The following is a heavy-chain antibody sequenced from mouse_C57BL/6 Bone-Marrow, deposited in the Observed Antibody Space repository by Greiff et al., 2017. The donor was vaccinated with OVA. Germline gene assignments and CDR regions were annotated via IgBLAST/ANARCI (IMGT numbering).Heavy chain of an antibody. CDR3: AREEGWLLGFAY. CDR2: IYPRSGNT. Sequence: QVQLQQSGAELARPGASVKLSCKASGYTFTSYGISWVKQSTGQGLEWIGEIYPRSGNTYYNEKFKGKATLTADKSSSTAYMELRSLTSEDSAVYFCAREEGWLLGFAYWGQGTLVTVSA. J-gene: IGHJ3*01. D-gene: IGHD2-3*01. CDR1: GYTFTSYG. V-gene: IGHV1-81*01.